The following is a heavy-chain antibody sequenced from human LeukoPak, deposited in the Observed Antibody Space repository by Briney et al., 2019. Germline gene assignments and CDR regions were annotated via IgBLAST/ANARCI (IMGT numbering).Heavy chain of an antibody. CDR3: ARVGLGYCSGGSCYDNDY. Sequence: ASVTVSCKASGYTFTRYYMHWERQAPGQGLAWMGWINPNSGGTNYAQKFQGRVTMTRDTSISTAYMELSGLRSDDTAVYYCARVGLGYCSGGSCYDNDYWGQGTLVTVSS. D-gene: IGHD2-15*01. CDR1: GYTFTRYY. J-gene: IGHJ4*02. CDR2: INPNSGGT. V-gene: IGHV1-2*02.